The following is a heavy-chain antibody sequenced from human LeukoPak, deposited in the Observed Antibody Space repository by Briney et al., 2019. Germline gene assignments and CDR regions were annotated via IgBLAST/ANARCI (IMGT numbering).Heavy chain of an antibody. Sequence: SETLSLTCTVSGGSISGYTWSWIRQPAGKGLEWIGRIYTSGSTDYNPPLKSRVTMSVDTSKNQFSLKLSSVTAADTAVYYCARETYSSGWYFDYCGQGTLVTVSS. J-gene: IGHJ4*02. D-gene: IGHD6-19*01. CDR1: GGSISGYT. CDR3: ARETYSSGWYFDY. V-gene: IGHV4-4*07. CDR2: IYTSGST.